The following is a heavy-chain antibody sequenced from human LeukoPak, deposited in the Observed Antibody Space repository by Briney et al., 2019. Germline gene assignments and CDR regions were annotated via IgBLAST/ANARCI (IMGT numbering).Heavy chain of an antibody. CDR3: ARGTYYYGSGSYYNDLFDP. CDR1: GGSISSSSYY. CDR2: IYYSGST. Sequence: SETLSLTCTVSGGSISSSSYYWGWIRQPPGKGLEWIGSIYYSGSTYYNPSLKSRVTISVDTSKNQFSLKLSSVTAADTAVYYCARGTYYYGSGSYYNDLFDPWGQGTLVTVSS. V-gene: IGHV4-39*07. D-gene: IGHD3-10*01. J-gene: IGHJ5*02.